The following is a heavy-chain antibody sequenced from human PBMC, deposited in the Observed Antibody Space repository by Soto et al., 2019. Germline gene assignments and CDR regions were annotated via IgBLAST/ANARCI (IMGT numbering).Heavy chain of an antibody. J-gene: IGHJ6*02. CDR2: ISSNGGST. D-gene: IGHD6-25*01. V-gene: IGHV3-64*01. CDR3: ARDEEERRLQSYGMDV. CDR1: GFTFSSYA. Sequence: EVQLVESGGGLVQPGGSLRLSCAASGFTFSSYAMHWVRQAPGKGLEYVSAISSNGGSTYYANSVKGRFTISRDNSKNTLYLQMGSLRAEDMAVYYCARDEEERRLQSYGMDVWGQGTTVTVSS.